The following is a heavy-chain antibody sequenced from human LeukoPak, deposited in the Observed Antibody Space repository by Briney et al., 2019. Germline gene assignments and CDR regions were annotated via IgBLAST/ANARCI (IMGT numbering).Heavy chain of an antibody. D-gene: IGHD1-1*01. Sequence: GGSLRLSCAASGFIVSDNNLSWVRQAPGKGLEWISIIYSGNKTSYTDSVKGRFIISRDNSKNTLYLQMNSLRVEDTAVYYCAREGVATAGTAYDYWGQGTLVTVSS. CDR3: AREGVATAGTAYDY. CDR2: IYSGNKT. J-gene: IGHJ4*02. CDR1: GFIVSDNN. V-gene: IGHV3-66*01.